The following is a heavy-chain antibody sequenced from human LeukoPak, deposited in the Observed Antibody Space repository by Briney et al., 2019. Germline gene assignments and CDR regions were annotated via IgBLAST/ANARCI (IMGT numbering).Heavy chain of an antibody. CDR2: ISGDSATP. Sequence: GGSLRLSCAASGFAFNIYAMTWVRQAPGKGLEWVSTISGDSATPYFADSVKGRFTISRDNSKNTLYLQMNSLRVEDTAVYYCARVLNGLDYWGQGTLVTVSS. CDR3: ARVLNGLDY. J-gene: IGHJ4*02. CDR1: GFAFNIYA. V-gene: IGHV3-23*01. D-gene: IGHD2-8*01.